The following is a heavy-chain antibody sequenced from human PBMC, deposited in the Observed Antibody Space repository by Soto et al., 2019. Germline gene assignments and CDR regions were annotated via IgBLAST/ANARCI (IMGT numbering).Heavy chain of an antibody. CDR2: VIGSGVNV. D-gene: IGHD3-10*01. J-gene: IGHJ4*02. V-gene: IGHV3-23*01. Sequence: PGESLKISCTASGFTFSNYAINWVRLAPGKRLEWVSSVIGSGVNVFYADSVKGRFTISRDNSKNTVYLEMNSLRADDTAEYFCAKGSAFECKGAICYPFDHWGRGTLVTVSS. CDR3: AKGSAFECKGAICYPFDH. CDR1: GFTFSNYA.